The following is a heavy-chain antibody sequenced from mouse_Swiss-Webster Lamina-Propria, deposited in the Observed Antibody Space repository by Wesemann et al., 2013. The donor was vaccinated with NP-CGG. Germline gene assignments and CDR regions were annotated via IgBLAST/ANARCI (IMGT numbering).Heavy chain of an antibody. CDR3: AKTEGLYDGYYGGFAY. J-gene: IGHJ3*01. CDR2: IWRGGST. V-gene: IGHV2-5*01. Sequence: GPGLVQPSQSLSITCTVSGFSLTSYGVHWVRQSPGKGLEWLGVIWRGGSTDYNAAFMSRLSITKDNSKSQVFFKMNSLQADDTAIYYCAKTEGLYDGYYGGFAYWGQGTLVTVSA. D-gene: IGHD2-3*01. CDR1: GFSLTSYG.